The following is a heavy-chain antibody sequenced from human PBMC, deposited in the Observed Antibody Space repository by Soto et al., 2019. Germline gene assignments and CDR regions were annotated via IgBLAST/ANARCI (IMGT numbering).Heavy chain of an antibody. CDR2: IEVDETNT. Sequence: EVQLVESGGGLVQPGGSLRLSCVASGFSFRSHWMHWVRQVPGKGLEWVSIIEVDETNTDYADSVKGRFTISRDNAKNTLYLQMDSLRVDDTGVYHCARDGHGTCPLDLWGQGTLVTVSP. D-gene: IGHD1-26*01. CDR3: ARDGHGTCPLDL. CDR1: GFSFRSHW. V-gene: IGHV3-74*01. J-gene: IGHJ1*01.